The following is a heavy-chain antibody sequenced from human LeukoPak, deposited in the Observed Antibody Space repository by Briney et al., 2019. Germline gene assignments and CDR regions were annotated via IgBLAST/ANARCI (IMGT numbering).Heavy chain of an antibody. V-gene: IGHV4-59*12. Sequence: SETLSLTCTVSGGSISSYYWSWIRQPPGKGLEWIGYIYYSGSTNYNPSLKSRVTISVDTPKNQFSLKLSSVTAADTAAYYCARDCSSTSCYYYGMDVWGQGTTVTVSS. CDR2: IYYSGST. CDR3: ARDCSSTSCYYYGMDV. D-gene: IGHD2-2*01. J-gene: IGHJ6*02. CDR1: GGSISSYY.